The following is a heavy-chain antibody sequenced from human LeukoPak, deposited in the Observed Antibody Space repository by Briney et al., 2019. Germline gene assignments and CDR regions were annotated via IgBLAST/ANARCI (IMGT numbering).Heavy chain of an antibody. CDR3: ARSMYYYGSGSYYSSWFDP. D-gene: IGHD3-10*01. J-gene: IGHJ5*02. CDR2: IYFSGNT. V-gene: IGHV4-38-2*02. CDR1: GYSISSGYY. Sequence: NPSETLSLTCTVSGYSISSGYYWGWIRQPPGKGLEWIGSIYFSGNTYYNPSLKSRLTISVDTSKNQFSLKLSSVTAADTAVYYCARSMYYYGSGSYYSSWFDPWGQGTLVTVSS.